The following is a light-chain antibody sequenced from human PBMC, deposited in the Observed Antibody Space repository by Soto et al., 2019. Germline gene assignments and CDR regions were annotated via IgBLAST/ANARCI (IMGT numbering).Light chain of an antibody. Sequence: EIVLTQSPATLSLSPGERATLSCRASQSVSSYLAWYQQKPGQAPRLLIYDASNRATGIPARFSGSGSGTDFTLTITGLEPEDFAVYYCQQRSNWPPTWTFGQGTKVEIK. V-gene: IGKV3-11*01. CDR2: DAS. CDR1: QSVSSY. J-gene: IGKJ1*01. CDR3: QQRSNWPPTWT.